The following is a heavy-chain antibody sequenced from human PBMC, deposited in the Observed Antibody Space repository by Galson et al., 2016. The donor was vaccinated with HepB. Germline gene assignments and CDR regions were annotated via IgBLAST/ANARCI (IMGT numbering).Heavy chain of an antibody. Sequence: SLRLSCAASGFTFSSYAMNWVRQAPGKGLEWVSSIRGSGGSTDHADSVKGRFTISRDNSENTLSLQMNSLRAEDTAVYYCAKSIVAAPPNRSYYYYGMDVWGQGTTVTVSS. V-gene: IGHV3-23*01. CDR3: AKSIVAAPPNRSYYYYGMDV. CDR2: IRGSGGST. CDR1: GFTFSSYA. J-gene: IGHJ6*02. D-gene: IGHD6-6*01.